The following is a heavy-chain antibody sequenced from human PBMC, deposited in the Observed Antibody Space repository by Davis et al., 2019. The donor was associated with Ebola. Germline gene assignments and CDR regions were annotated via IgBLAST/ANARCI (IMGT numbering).Heavy chain of an antibody. J-gene: IGHJ5*02. CDR2: IIPILGIA. Sequence: SVKVSCKASGGTFSSYAISWVRQAPGQGLEWMGRIIPILGIANYAQKFQGRVTMTRDTSTSTVYMELSSLRSEDTAVYYCARATVHWFDPWGQGTLVTVSS. V-gene: IGHV1-69*04. CDR3: ARATVHWFDP. D-gene: IGHD4-17*01. CDR1: GGTFSSYA.